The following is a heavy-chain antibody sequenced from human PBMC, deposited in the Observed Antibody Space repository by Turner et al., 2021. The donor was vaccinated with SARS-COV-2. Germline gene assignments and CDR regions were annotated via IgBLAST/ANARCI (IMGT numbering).Heavy chain of an antibody. D-gene: IGHD3-3*01. Sequence: QVQLVQSGAEVKKPGASVKVSCKASGYTFTSYGISWVRQAPGQGLGWMGWISGYNGNTNYAQKVQGRVTMTKDTSTRKAYMELRSLRADDTAVYYCARTITIFVGMDVWGQGTTVTVPS. CDR3: ARTITIFVGMDV. V-gene: IGHV1-18*01. CDR1: GYTFTSYG. J-gene: IGHJ6*02. CDR2: ISGYNGNT.